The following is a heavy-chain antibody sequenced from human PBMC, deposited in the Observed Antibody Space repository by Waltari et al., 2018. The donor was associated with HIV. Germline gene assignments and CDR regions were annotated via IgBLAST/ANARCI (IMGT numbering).Heavy chain of an antibody. Sequence: VQLVDSGGGLVRHGGCLSLCCAVYGLTFNNAALGGLPQAPGKGREWGGRIKSKTDGGTTDYASPVKGRFTISRDDSKNTLYLQKNSLKTEDTAVYYCTTAYSSGYAFDIWGQGTMVTVSS. CDR1: GLTFNNAA. CDR3: TTAYSSGYAFDI. CDR2: IKSKTDGGTT. V-gene: IGHV3-15*01. D-gene: IGHD3-22*01. J-gene: IGHJ3*02.